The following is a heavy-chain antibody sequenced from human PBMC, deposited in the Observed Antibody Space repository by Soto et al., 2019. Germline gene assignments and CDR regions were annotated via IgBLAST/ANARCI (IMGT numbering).Heavy chain of an antibody. Sequence: GGSLRLSCAASGFTVSGNYMSWVRQAPGKGLEWVSVIYSGGHTYYADSVKGRFTISRDNSKNTMSLQMNSLRAEDTAVYYCARGMQCRGTYCSSISCPYYFDYWGQ. CDR3: ARGMQCRGTYCSSISCPYYFDY. V-gene: IGHV3-66*01. CDR2: IYSGGHT. CDR1: GFTVSGNY. D-gene: IGHD2-2*01. J-gene: IGHJ4*02.